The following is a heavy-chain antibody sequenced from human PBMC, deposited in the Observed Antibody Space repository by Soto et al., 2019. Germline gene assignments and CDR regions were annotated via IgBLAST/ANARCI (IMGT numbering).Heavy chain of an antibody. V-gene: IGHV3-23*01. J-gene: IGHJ6*02. CDR2: ISGSGGST. D-gene: IGHD6-13*01. Sequence: PGGSRRLSCAASVFPFSRYAMSGVRQAPGKGREWVSAISGSGGSTYYADCVKGRFTISSDNPKTTLYLQINSLSAEDTAVYYCASLGSSWYVSDYYYYGLDVWGQGTMVTVSS. CDR1: VFPFSRYA. CDR3: ASLGSSWYVSDYYYYGLDV.